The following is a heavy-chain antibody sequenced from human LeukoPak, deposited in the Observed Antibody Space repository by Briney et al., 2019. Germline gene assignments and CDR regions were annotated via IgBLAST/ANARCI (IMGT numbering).Heavy chain of an antibody. J-gene: IGHJ5*02. CDR3: ARGHDLHYYGSGSWWFDP. V-gene: IGHV4-59*01. Sequence: PSETLSLTCTVSGGSISTYYWSWIRQPPGKGLEGIGCVYYSGTSNSGTTNYNPSLESRVSFQVDTSRNQVYLRLTSVSAADTAVYYCARGHDLHYYGSGSWWFDPWGQGTLVTVSS. CDR2: VYYSGTSNSGTT. CDR1: GGSISTYY. D-gene: IGHD3-10*01.